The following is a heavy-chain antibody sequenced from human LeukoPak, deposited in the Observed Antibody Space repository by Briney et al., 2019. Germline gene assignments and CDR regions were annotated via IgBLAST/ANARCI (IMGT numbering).Heavy chain of an antibody. J-gene: IGHJ4*02. CDR1: GGSISSGSYY. CDR3: ARDSTAMVTAFDY. D-gene: IGHD5-18*01. CDR2: IYTSGSS. Sequence: SQTLSLTCTVSGGSISSGSYYWSWIRQPAGKGLEWIGRIYTSGSSNYNPSLKSRVTISVDTSKNQFSLKLSSVTAADTAVYYCARDSTAMVTAFDYWGQGTLVTVSS. V-gene: IGHV4-61*02.